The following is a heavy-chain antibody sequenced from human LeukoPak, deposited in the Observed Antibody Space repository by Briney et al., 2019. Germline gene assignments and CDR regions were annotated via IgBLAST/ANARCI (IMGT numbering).Heavy chain of an antibody. CDR1: GYTFTSYY. Sequence: GASVKVSCKASGYTFTSYYMHWVRQAPGQGLEWMGIINPSGGSTSYAQKFQGRVTMTRDMSTSTVYMELSSLRSDDTAVYYCARGREIVAPFDYWGQGTLVTVSS. D-gene: IGHD3-22*01. CDR2: INPSGGST. CDR3: ARGREIVAPFDY. V-gene: IGHV1-46*01. J-gene: IGHJ4*02.